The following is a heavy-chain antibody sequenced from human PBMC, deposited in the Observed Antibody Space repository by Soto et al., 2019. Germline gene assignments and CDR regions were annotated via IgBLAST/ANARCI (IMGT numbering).Heavy chain of an antibody. Sequence: PSETLSLTCTVSGVSISSYYWSWIRQPPGKGLEWIGYIYYSGSTNYNPSLKSRVTISVDTSKNQFSLKLSSVAAADTAVYYCARGEGILRYFDWFTDYFDYWGQGTLVTVSS. CDR2: IYYSGST. J-gene: IGHJ4*02. CDR1: GVSISSYY. CDR3: ARGEGILRYFDWFTDYFDY. V-gene: IGHV4-59*01. D-gene: IGHD3-9*01.